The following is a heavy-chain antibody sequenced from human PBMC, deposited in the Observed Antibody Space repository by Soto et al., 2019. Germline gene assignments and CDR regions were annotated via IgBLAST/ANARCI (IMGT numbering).Heavy chain of an antibody. V-gene: IGHV4-59*08. CDR3: ARLPVVVIALGYFDP. Sequence: SETLSLTCTVSGGSISSYYWSWIRQPPGKGLEWIGYIYYSGSTRYNPSLQSRVTISVDTSKKQFSLRLSSVTAADTAIYYCARLPVVVIALGYFDPWGPGTLVTVSS. CDR2: IYYSGST. J-gene: IGHJ5*02. D-gene: IGHD2-21*01. CDR1: GGSISSYY.